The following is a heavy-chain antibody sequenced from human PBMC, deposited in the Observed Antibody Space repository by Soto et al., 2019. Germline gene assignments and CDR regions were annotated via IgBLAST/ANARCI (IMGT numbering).Heavy chain of an antibody. CDR2: INHSGST. Sequence: SETLSLTCAVYGGSFCGYYWSWIRQPPGKGLEWIGEINHSGSTNYNPSLKSRVTISVDTSKNQFSLKLSSVTAADTAVYYCARSDSSGYYPFDYWGQGTLVTVSS. J-gene: IGHJ4*02. CDR1: GGSFCGYY. CDR3: ARSDSSGYYPFDY. D-gene: IGHD3-22*01. V-gene: IGHV4-34*01.